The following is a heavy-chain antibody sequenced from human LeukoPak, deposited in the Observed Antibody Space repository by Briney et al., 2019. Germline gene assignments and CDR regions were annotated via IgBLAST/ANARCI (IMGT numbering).Heavy chain of an antibody. CDR1: GFTFSEYY. V-gene: IGHV3-11*01. CDR2: ISSSGGTR. Sequence: GGSLRLSCAASGFTFSEYYMTWIRQAPGKGLEWVSYISSSGGTRYYADSVKGRFTISRDNAKNTLVLQLNSLRAEDTAVYYCAKDPTDFDSSGQTYFDYWGQGTLVTVSS. CDR3: AKDPTDFDSSGQTYFDY. J-gene: IGHJ4*02. D-gene: IGHD3-22*01.